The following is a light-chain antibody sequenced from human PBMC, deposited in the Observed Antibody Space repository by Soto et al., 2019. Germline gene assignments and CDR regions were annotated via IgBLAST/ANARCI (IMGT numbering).Light chain of an antibody. Sequence: IQMTQSPSSLSASVGDRVTITCRASQSISSYLNWYQQKPGKAPKLLIYAASSLQSGVPSRFSGSGSGTDFTLTISSLKTEDFATYYCQQSYSTLWTLGQGTKVDIK. V-gene: IGKV1-39*01. J-gene: IGKJ1*01. CDR2: AAS. CDR3: QQSYSTLWT. CDR1: QSISSY.